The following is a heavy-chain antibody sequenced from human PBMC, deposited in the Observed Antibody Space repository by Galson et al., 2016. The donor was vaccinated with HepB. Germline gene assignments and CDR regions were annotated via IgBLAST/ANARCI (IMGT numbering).Heavy chain of an antibody. CDR2: IGSSSSSI. D-gene: IGHD3-22*01. J-gene: IGHJ4*02. CDR3: ARVRGTSYESSGYLYY. Sequence: SLRLSCAASGFSFSSYGMSWVRQAAGKGLEWVSSIGSSSSSIYYADSVKGRFTISRDNAKNSLFLQMNSLRAEDTAVYYCARVRGTSYESSGYLYYWGQGTLVTVSS. V-gene: IGHV3-21*01. CDR1: GFSFSSYG.